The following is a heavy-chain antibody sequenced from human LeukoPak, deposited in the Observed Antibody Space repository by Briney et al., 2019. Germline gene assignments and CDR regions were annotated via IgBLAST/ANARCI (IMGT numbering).Heavy chain of an antibody. CDR3: ARGGSYGDYVDY. CDR1: GFTFSSYA. V-gene: IGHV3-23*01. Sequence: GGSLRLSCAASGFTFSSYAMSWVRQAPGKGLEWVSAISGSGGSTYYADSVKGRFTISRDNSKNTLYLQMNSLRSEDTAVYYCARGGSYGDYVDYWGQGTLVTVSS. D-gene: IGHD4-17*01. CDR2: ISGSGGST. J-gene: IGHJ4*02.